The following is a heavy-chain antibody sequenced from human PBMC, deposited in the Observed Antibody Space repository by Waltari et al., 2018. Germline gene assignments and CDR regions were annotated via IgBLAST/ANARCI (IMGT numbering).Heavy chain of an antibody. Sequence: EVQLVESGGVVVQPGGSLRLSCAASGFTFDDYTMHWVRQAPGKGLEWVSLISWDGGRTYYADSVRGRFTASENNSKNTLDLQMDRLRAEDTAVYYCARGGLTATTKYAPWYFDLWGRGTLVTVSS. D-gene: IGHD1-7*01. CDR2: ISWDGGRT. CDR3: ARGGLTATTKYAPWYFDL. J-gene: IGHJ2*01. CDR1: GFTFDDYT. V-gene: IGHV3-43*01.